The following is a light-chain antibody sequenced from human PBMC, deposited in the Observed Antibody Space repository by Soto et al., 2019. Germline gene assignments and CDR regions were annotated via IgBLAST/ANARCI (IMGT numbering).Light chain of an antibody. CDR1: QDVSDI. V-gene: IGKV1-39*01. J-gene: IGKJ1*01. Sequence: EIRMTQSASGMFAWVGDRANMXCRASQDVSDIISWFQQKPGEVPKLLIDAASSLQGGGPSRFSCSGSVTDFTRTISSLQPEDFATYYGQQSYSTPWTVGQGTKVDIK. CDR3: QQSYSTPWT. CDR2: AAS.